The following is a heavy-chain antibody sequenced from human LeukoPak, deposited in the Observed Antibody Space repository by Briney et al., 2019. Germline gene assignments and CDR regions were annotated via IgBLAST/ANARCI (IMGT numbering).Heavy chain of an antibody. CDR3: AKDVLRFLEWLSGGRYGMDV. D-gene: IGHD3-3*01. CDR1: GFSFSSYA. V-gene: IGHV3-23*01. CDR2: ISGSGGST. J-gene: IGHJ6*02. Sequence: GGSLRLSCVASGFSFSSYAMSWVRQAPGKGLEWVSAISGSGGSTYYADSVKGRFTISRDNSKNTLYLQMNSLRAEDTAVYYCAKDVLRFLEWLSGGRYGMDVWGQGTTVTVSS.